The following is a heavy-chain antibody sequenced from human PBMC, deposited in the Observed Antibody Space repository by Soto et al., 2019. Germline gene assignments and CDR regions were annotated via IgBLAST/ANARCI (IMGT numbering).Heavy chain of an antibody. CDR1: GYTFTSWP. CDR2: INAGNGDT. CDR3: AGHSSSWAVDY. J-gene: IGHJ4*02. V-gene: IGHV1-3*01. D-gene: IGHD6-13*01. Sequence: QVQLVQSGAEVKEPGASVKVSCKASGYTFTSWPMHWVRQAPGQRLEWMGWINAGNGDTKYSQKFQGRVAITRDTSASTAYMELSSLRYEDTVVYYCAGHSSSWAVDYWGQGNLVTVSS.